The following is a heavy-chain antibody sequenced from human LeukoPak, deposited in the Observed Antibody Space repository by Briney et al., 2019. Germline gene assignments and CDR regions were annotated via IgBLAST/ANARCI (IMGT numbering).Heavy chain of an antibody. V-gene: IGHV4-34*01. Sequence: SETLSLTCAVYGGSFSGYYWSWIRQPPGKGLEWIGEINHSGSTNYNPSLKSRVTISVDTSKNQFSLKLSSVTAADTAVYYRAGEEYYSDAFDIWGQGTMVTVSS. D-gene: IGHD3-10*01. CDR2: INHSGST. CDR3: AGEEYYSDAFDI. J-gene: IGHJ3*02. CDR1: GGSFSGYY.